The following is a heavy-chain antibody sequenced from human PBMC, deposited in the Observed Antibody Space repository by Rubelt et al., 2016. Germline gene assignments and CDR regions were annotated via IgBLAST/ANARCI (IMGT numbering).Heavy chain of an antibody. V-gene: IGHV4-61*01. CDR1: VSSGSYY. D-gene: IGHD1-7*01. Sequence: VSSGSYYWSWIRQPPGKGLEWIGYIYYTGRTNYNPSLKSRVTISVDTSKNYVCLKLSSVTAADTAVYYCARSKLNYYYGMDVWGQGTTVTVSS. CDR2: IYYTGRT. CDR3: ARSKLNYYYGMDV. J-gene: IGHJ6*02.